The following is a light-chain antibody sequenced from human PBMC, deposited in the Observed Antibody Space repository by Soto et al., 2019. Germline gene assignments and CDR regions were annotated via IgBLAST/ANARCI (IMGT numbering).Light chain of an antibody. V-gene: IGKV1-12*01. Sequence: DIQMTQSPSSVSSSVGDRVTITCRASQGISSWVAWYQQKQGKAPKLLIYAASSMQSGVPSRFSGSGSGTDFTLTISSLQPEDFATYSCQPANSFPLTFGGGTKVEIK. CDR2: AAS. CDR1: QGISSW. CDR3: QPANSFPLT. J-gene: IGKJ4*01.